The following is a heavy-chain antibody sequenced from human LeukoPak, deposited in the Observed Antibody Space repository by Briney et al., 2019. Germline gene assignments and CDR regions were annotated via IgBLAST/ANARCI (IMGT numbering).Heavy chain of an antibody. V-gene: IGHV4-39*07. CDR3: ARGLMGYSSGWYYFDY. CDR1: GVSISSSSYY. J-gene: IGHJ4*02. D-gene: IGHD6-19*01. CDR2: IYYSGST. Sequence: SETLSLTCTVSGVSISSSSYYWGWIRQPPGKGLEWIGSIYYSGSTYYNPSLKSRVTISVDTSKNQFSLKLSSVTAADTAVYYCARGLMGYSSGWYYFDYWGQGTLVTVSS.